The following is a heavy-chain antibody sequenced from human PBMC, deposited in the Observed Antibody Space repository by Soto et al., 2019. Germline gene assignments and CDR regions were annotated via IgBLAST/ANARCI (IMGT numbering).Heavy chain of an antibody. CDR1: GGSISSGGYY. CDR3: ARVGGINWFDP. V-gene: IGHV4-31*03. Sequence: QVQLQESGPGLVKPSQTLFLTCTVSGGSISSGGYYWSWIRQHPGKGLEWIGYIYYSGSTYYNPSPKNRVTISVATSKNQFSRKLSSVTAADTAVYYCARVGGINWFDPWGQGTLVTVSS. J-gene: IGHJ5*02. D-gene: IGHD3-16*01. CDR2: IYYSGST.